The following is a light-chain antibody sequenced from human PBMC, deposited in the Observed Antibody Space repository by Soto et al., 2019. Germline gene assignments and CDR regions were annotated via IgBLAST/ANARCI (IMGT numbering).Light chain of an antibody. J-gene: IGKJ1*01. Sequence: DIVMTKSPDSLAVSLGERATINCKSSQSVLYSPNNKNYLAWYQQKPGQPPKLLIYWASTRESGVPDRFSGSGSGTDFTLTISSLQAEDVAVYYCQQYYSTPWTFGQGTKVEIK. CDR1: QSVLYSPNNKNY. CDR2: WAS. V-gene: IGKV4-1*01. CDR3: QQYYSTPWT.